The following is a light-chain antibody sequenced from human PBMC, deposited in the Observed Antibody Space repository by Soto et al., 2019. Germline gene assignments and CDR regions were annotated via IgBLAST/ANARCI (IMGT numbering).Light chain of an antibody. Sequence: IQMPHSPSTLSASVGNRVTIICRASQVIGSCWAWYQQKPGKAPKLLIYKASSLESGVPSRFSGSGSGTEFTLTISSLQPDDFATYYCQQYNSYLTFGGGTKVEIK. CDR3: QQYNSYLT. V-gene: IGKV1-5*03. CDR2: KAS. CDR1: QVIGSC. J-gene: IGKJ4*01.